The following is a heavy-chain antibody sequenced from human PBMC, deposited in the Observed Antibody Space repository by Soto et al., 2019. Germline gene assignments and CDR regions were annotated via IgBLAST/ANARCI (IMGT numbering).Heavy chain of an antibody. D-gene: IGHD3-22*01. CDR3: ARGGGYYDSSGPLDY. CDR2: IYSGGST. J-gene: IGHJ4*02. Sequence: EVQLVESGGGLIQPGGSLRLSCAASGFTVSSNYMSWVRQAPGKGLEWVSVIYSGGSTYYADSVKGRFTISRDNSKNTLDRQMNSLRAEDTAVYYCARGGGYYDSSGPLDYWGQGTLVTVSS. CDR1: GFTVSSNY. V-gene: IGHV3-53*01.